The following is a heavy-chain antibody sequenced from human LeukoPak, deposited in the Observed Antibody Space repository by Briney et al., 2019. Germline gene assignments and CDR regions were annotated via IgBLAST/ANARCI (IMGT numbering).Heavy chain of an antibody. CDR2: ISYDGSNK. V-gene: IGHV3-30-3*01. CDR1: GFTFSSYT. Sequence: GGSLRLSCAASGFTFSSYTMHWVRQAPGKGLEWVAVISYDGSNKYYTDSVKGRFTISRDNSKNTLYLQMNSLRAEDTAVYYCARDAYDTNGYYTRIYWGQGTLVAVSS. D-gene: IGHD3-22*01. J-gene: IGHJ4*02. CDR3: ARDAYDTNGYYTRIY.